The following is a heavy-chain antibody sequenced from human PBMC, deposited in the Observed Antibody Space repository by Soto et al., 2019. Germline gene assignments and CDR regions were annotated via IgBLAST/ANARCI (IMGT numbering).Heavy chain of an antibody. V-gene: IGHV4-34*01. CDR1: GGSFSGYY. J-gene: IGHJ6*02. CDR2: INHSGST. CDR3: AARYLGKYYYYYYGMDV. Sequence: PSETLSLTCAVYGGSFSGYYWSWIRQPPGKGLEWIGEINHSGSTNYNPSLKSRVTISVDTSKNQFSLKLSSVTAADTAVYYCAARYLGKYYYYYYGMDVWGQGTTVTVS. D-gene: IGHD1-20*01.